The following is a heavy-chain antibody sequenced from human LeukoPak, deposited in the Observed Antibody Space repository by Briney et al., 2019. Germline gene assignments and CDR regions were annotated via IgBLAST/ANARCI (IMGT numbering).Heavy chain of an antibody. CDR2: SDPEDGEI. CDR3: AALKDFGISGYYYYYMDV. Sequence: GASVKVSCKVSGYTLTELSMHWVRQAPGKGLEWMGGSDPEDGEIIYAQKFQGRVSMTEDTSTDTIYMDLSSLRSDDTAVYYCAALKDFGISGYYYYYMDVWGKGTTVTISS. CDR1: GYTLTELS. D-gene: IGHD2-15*01. V-gene: IGHV1-24*01. J-gene: IGHJ6*03.